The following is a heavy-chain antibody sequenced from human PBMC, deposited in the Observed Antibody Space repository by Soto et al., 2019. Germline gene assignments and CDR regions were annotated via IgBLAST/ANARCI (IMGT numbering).Heavy chain of an antibody. V-gene: IGHV1-3*01. CDR2: VNPGNGKT. J-gene: IGHJ4*02. Sequence: QVQLVQSGAEVKKPGASVKVSCKASGYTFTSYAMHWVRQAPGQRLEGMGWVNPGNGKTKYSLKFQGGVTIPRDTSASTADMGLRSLRSVDTGGYYCAMGGIPVAEYRGQGTLVTVSS. CDR3: AMGGIPVAEY. D-gene: IGHD6-19*01. CDR1: GYTFTSYA.